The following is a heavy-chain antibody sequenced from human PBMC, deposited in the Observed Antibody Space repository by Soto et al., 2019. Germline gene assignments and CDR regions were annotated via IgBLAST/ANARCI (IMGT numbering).Heavy chain of an antibody. D-gene: IGHD6-6*01. J-gene: IGHJ6*04. CDR2: IKQDGSEE. Sequence: GGSLRLSCAASGFTFSSYWMSWFRQAPGKGLEWVANIKQDGSEENYVDSVKGRFTISRDNAKNALYLQMNSLRVEDTAVYYCAREIAARLWGKGTSVTVSS. CDR3: AREIAARL. V-gene: IGHV3-7*01. CDR1: GFTFSSYW.